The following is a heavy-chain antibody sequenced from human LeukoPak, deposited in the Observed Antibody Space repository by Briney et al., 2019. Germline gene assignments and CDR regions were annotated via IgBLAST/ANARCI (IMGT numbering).Heavy chain of an antibody. CDR1: GFTFSSYA. CDR3: ARVISPLITMIALAY. D-gene: IGHD3-22*01. V-gene: IGHV3-30-3*01. J-gene: IGHJ4*02. Sequence: GRSLRLSCAASGFTFSSYAMHWVRQAPGKGLEWVAVISYDGSNKYYADSVKGRFTISRDNSKNTLYLQMNSLRAEDTAVYYCARVISPLITMIALAYWGQGTLVTVSS. CDR2: ISYDGSNK.